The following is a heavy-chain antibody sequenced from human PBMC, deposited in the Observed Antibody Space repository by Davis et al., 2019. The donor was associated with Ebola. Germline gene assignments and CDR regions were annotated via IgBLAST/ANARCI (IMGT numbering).Heavy chain of an antibody. Sequence: GGSLRLSCAASGFTFSSYGMHWVRQAPGKGLEWVAVIWYDGSNKYYADSVKGRFTISRDNSKNTLYLQMNSLRAEDTAVYYCAKDWSSGYYYGYFQHWGQGTLVTVSS. J-gene: IGHJ1*01. CDR2: IWYDGSNK. CDR1: GFTFSSYG. D-gene: IGHD3-22*01. V-gene: IGHV3-30*02. CDR3: AKDWSSGYYYGYFQH.